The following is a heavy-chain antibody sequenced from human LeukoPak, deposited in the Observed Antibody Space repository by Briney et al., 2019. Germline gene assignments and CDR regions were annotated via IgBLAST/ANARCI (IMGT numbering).Heavy chain of an antibody. CDR2: IKQDGSEK. CDR1: GFTFSSYW. D-gene: IGHD2-2*01. J-gene: IGHJ4*02. CDR3: AREGGGYCSSTSCYLDY. Sequence: PGGSLRLSCAASGFTFSSYWMSWVRQAPGKGLEWVASIKQDGSEKYYVDSVKGRFTISRDNAKNSLYLQMNSLRAEDTAVYYCAREGGGYCSSTSCYLDYWGQGTLVTVSS. V-gene: IGHV3-7*01.